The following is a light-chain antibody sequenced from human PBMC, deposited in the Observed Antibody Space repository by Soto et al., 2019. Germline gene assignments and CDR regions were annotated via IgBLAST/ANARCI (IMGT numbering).Light chain of an antibody. J-gene: IGLJ3*02. Sequence: QAVVTQEPSVTVSPGGTVTLTCASSTGPVTTSHYTYWIQKRSGQAPRTLIYDTTQRHPWTPARFSASLLGGKAALTLSGAQPEDEADYFCFLSHRGPWVFGGGTKLTVL. V-gene: IGLV7-46*01. CDR1: TGPVTTSHY. CDR3: FLSHRGPWV. CDR2: DTT.